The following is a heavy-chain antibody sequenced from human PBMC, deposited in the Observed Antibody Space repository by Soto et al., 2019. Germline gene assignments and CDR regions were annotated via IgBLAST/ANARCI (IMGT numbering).Heavy chain of an antibody. CDR3: ARDRGVAPPVAGNTHYYYYMDV. CDR1: GYSFTNYG. Sequence: QDQLVQSGVEVKKPGASVTVSCKASGYSFTNYGITWVRQAPGQGFEWMGWISAYNGNTNYAQKFQGRVTMTTEESTSTAYVELRSLRSDDTAVYYCARDRGVAPPVAGNTHYYYYMDVWGKGTTVTVSS. CDR2: ISAYNGNT. D-gene: IGHD6-19*01. V-gene: IGHV1-18*01. J-gene: IGHJ6*03.